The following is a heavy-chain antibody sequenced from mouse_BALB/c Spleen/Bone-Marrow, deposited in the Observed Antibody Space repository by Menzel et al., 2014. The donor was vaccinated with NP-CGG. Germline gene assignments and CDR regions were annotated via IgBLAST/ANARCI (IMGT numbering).Heavy chain of an antibody. Sequence: EVKLVESGAELVKPGASVKLSCTASGFNIKDTYMHWVKQRPEQGLEWIGRIGPAIGNTKYDPKFKGKATITADTSSNTAYLQLSSLTSEDTAVYYCARESYDYDVYFDYWGQGTTLTVSS. CDR1: GFNIKDTY. CDR3: ARESYDYDVYFDY. J-gene: IGHJ2*01. D-gene: IGHD2-4*01. CDR2: IGPAIGNT. V-gene: IGHV14-3*02.